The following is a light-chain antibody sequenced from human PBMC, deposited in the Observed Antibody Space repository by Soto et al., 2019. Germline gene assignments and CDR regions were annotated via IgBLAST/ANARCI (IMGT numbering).Light chain of an antibody. V-gene: IGKV1-5*01. CDR2: DAS. CDR1: QSISSW. CDR3: QQYNSYSR. J-gene: IGKJ1*01. Sequence: DIQMPQSPSTLSASAGDIVTITCRASQSISSWLAWYQQKPGKAPKLLIYDASSLESGVTSRFSGSGSGTEFTLTISSLQPDDFATYYCQQYNSYSRFGQGTKV.